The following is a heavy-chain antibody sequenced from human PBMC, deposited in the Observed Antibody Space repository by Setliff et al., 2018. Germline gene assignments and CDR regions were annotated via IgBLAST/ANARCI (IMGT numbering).Heavy chain of an antibody. J-gene: IGHJ4*02. D-gene: IGHD2-21*02. CDR2: IRSKADSYST. V-gene: IGHV3-73*01. Sequence: PGGSLRLSCAASGFTFSGSAIYWVRQASGKGLEWVGRIRSKADSYSTAYAASVKGRFTISRDDSKNTAFLQVNSLKIEDAAVYYCAGAGGNSDYFDYWGQGTLVTVSS. CDR3: AGAGGNSDYFDY. CDR1: GFTFSGSA.